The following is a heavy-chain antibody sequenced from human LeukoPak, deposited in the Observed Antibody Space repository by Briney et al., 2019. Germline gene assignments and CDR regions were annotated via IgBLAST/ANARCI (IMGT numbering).Heavy chain of an antibody. CDR3: ARRPSGSYFDWFDP. CDR1: GGSISSYY. J-gene: IGHJ5*02. V-gene: IGHV4-59*08. Sequence: SETLSLTCTVSGGSISSYYWSWIRQPPGKGLEWIGYIYYSGSTNYNPSLKSRVTISVDTSKNQFSLKLSSVTAADTAVYYCARRPSGSYFDWFDPWGQGTLVTVSS. CDR2: IYYSGST. D-gene: IGHD1-26*01.